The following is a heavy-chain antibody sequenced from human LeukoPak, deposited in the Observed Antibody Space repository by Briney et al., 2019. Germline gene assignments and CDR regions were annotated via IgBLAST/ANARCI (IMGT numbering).Heavy chain of an antibody. Sequence: SQTLTLTCTVSGGSISSGSYYWSWIRQPAGKGLEWIGRIYTSGSTNYNPSLKSRVTISVDTSKNQFSLKLSSVTAADTAVYYCAREPLYSDGFNWGPGTLVTVSS. D-gene: IGHD5-18*01. CDR2: IYTSGST. CDR3: AREPLYSDGFN. CDR1: GGSISSGSYY. J-gene: IGHJ4*02. V-gene: IGHV4-61*02.